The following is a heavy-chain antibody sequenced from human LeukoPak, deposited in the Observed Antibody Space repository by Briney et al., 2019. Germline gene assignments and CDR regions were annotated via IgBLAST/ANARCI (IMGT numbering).Heavy chain of an antibody. CDR1: GNTFTSHD. CDR3: ARVPDVNGDYDY. CDR2: INPNSGGT. D-gene: IGHD4-17*01. J-gene: IGHJ4*02. V-gene: IGHV1-2*04. Sequence: ASVKVSCKASGNTFTSHDINWVRQAPGQGLEWMGWINPNSGGTNYAQKFQGWVTMTRDTSISTAYMDLSRLRSNDTAVYYCARVPDVNGDYDYWGQGTLVTVSS.